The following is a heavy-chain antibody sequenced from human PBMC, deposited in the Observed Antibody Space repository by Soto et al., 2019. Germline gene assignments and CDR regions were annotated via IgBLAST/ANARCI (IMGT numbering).Heavy chain of an antibody. CDR1: GFSLSTSGVG. CDR2: IYWDDDK. J-gene: IGHJ2*01. D-gene: IGHD3-9*01. V-gene: IGHV2-5*02. CDR3: AHTGKVLTGYQDWYFDL. Sequence: SGPTLENPTQTLTLTCTFSGFSLSTSGVGVGWIRQPPGKALEWLALIYWDDDKRYSPSLKSRLTITKDTSKNQVVLTMTNMDPVDTATYYCAHTGKVLTGYQDWYFDLWGRGTLVTVSS.